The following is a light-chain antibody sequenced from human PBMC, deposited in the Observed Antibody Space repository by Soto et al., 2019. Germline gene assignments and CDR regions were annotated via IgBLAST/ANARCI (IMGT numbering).Light chain of an antibody. CDR3: AAWDDSLSGYV. CDR1: SSNIGSNT. Sequence: QSVLTQPPSVSGTPGQRVAIPCSGSSSNIGSNTVNWYQQLPRMAPKLLIYYNNERPSGVPDRFSGSKSGTSASLAISGLQSEDEADYYCAAWDDSLSGYVFGSGTKLTVL. V-gene: IGLV1-44*01. J-gene: IGLJ1*01. CDR2: YNN.